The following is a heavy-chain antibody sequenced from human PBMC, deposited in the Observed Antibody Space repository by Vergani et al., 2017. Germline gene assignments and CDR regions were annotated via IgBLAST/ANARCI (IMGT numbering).Heavy chain of an antibody. CDR3: ARYYFVAMVGGGGYNWFDP. D-gene: IGHD3-10*01. V-gene: IGHV3-74*01. J-gene: IGHJ5*02. Sequence: EVQLVESGGGLVQPGGSLRLPCAASGFTFSSYWMHWARQAPGKGLVWVSRINSDGRSTSYADSVKGRFTISRDNAKNTLYRQMNSLRAEDTAVYYWARYYFVAMVGGGGYNWFDPWGQGTLVTVSS. CDR1: GFTFSSYW. CDR2: INSDGRST.